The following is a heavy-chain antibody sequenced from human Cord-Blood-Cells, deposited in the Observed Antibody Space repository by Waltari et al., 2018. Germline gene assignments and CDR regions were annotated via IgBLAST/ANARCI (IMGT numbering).Heavy chain of an antibody. Sequence: QLQLQASGPGLVKPSETLSLTCTVAGGSISSSRYYWGWIRQPPGKGLEWIGSIYYSGSTYYNPSLKSRVTISVDTSKNQFSLKLSSVTAADTAVYYCARREAFDIWGQGTMVTVSS. CDR2: IYYSGST. CDR1: GGSISSSRYY. V-gene: IGHV4-39*01. CDR3: ARREAFDI. J-gene: IGHJ3*02.